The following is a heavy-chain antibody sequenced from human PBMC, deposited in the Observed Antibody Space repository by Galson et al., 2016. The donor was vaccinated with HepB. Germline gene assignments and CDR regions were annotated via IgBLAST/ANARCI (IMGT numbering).Heavy chain of an antibody. CDR2: NGKT. J-gene: IGHJ6*02. Sequence: NGKTKYSQKLQGRVTITRDTSASTAYMELSSLRSEDTAVYYCARDHGLRYFDWLFSYYGMDVWGQGTTVTVSS. CDR3: ARDHGLRYFDWLFSYYGMDV. D-gene: IGHD3-9*01. V-gene: IGHV1-3*01.